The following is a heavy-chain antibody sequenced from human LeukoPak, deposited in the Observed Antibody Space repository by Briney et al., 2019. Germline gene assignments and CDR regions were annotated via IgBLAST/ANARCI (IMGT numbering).Heavy chain of an antibody. CDR3: ARASSSWDAFDY. CDR2: IYTSGST. CDR1: GGSISSSSYY. Sequence: PSETLSLTCTVSGGSISSSSYYWSWIRQPAGKGLEWIGRIYTSGSTNYNPSLKSRVTMSVDTSKNQFSLKLSSVTAADTAVYYCARASSSWDAFDYWGQGTLVTVSS. D-gene: IGHD6-13*01. V-gene: IGHV4-61*02. J-gene: IGHJ4*02.